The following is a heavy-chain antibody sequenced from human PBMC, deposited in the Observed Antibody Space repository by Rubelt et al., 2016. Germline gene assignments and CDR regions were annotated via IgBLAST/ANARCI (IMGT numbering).Heavy chain of an antibody. J-gene: IGHJ3*02. D-gene: IGHD5-24*01. V-gene: IGHV4-31*03. CDR1: GAFIRSGGYF. CDR2: IYNNGNT. CDR3: ARAKEMATTEVDAFDI. Sequence: QVQLQESGPGLVKPSQTLSLTCTVSGAFIRSGGYFWSWIRQRPGKGPEWIGYIYNNGNTSYNPSLESRLTISVDTSENQFSMKLTTGTAADTAVYYCARAKEMATTEVDAFDIWGQGTMVTVSS.